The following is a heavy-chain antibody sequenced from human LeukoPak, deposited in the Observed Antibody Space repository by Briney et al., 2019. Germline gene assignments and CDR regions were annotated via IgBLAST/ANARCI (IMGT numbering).Heavy chain of an antibody. CDR1: GGSISSYY. CDR3: ARDSLTIHAFDI. J-gene: IGHJ3*02. V-gene: IGHV4-59*01. CDR2: IYYSGST. D-gene: IGHD3-3*01. Sequence: SETLSLTCTVSGGSISSYYWSWIRQPPGKGLEWIGYIYYSGSTNYNPSLKSRVTISVDTSKNQFSLKLSSVTVADTAVYYCARDSLTIHAFDIWGQGTMVTVSS.